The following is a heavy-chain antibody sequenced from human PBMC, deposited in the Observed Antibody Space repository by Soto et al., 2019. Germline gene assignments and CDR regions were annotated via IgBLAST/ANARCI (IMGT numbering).Heavy chain of an antibody. D-gene: IGHD5-12*01. J-gene: IGHJ4*02. V-gene: IGHV4-59*08. CDR2: IYYSGRT. Sequence: QVQLQESGPGLVKPSETLSLTCTVSGGSISSYYWSWIRQPPGKGLEWIGSIYYSGRTNYNPSLKSRVTISVDTSKKQFSLKLSSVTAADTAVYYCARRWGYPFDYWGQGTLVTVSS. CDR1: GGSISSYY. CDR3: ARRWGYPFDY.